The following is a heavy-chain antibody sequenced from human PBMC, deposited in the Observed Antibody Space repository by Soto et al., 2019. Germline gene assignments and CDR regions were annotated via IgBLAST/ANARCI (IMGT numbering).Heavy chain of an antibody. Sequence: QITLKESGPTLVKPTQTLTLTCTFSGFSLSTSGVGVDWISQPPGKALVWLAPIYWDDGKRSSPSLKSRLTITMDNTTSPEVSTMTVVFRADTPTQYSAHSLTALNYGDYDPINSFHYCGHGTLVTVS. J-gene: IGHJ4*03. V-gene: IGHV2-5*02. D-gene: IGHD4-17*01. CDR2: IYWDDGK. CDR3: AHSLTALNYGDYDPINSFHY. CDR1: GFSLSTSGVG.